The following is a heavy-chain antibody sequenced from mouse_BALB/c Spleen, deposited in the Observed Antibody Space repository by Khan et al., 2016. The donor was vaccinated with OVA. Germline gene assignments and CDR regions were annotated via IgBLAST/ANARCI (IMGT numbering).Heavy chain of an antibody. CDR2: IRYDGSN. J-gene: IGHJ2*01. Sequence: EVQLQESGPGLVKPSQSLSLTCSVTDYSITSGYYWNWIRQLPGNKLEWMGYIRYDGSNNYNPSLKNRISITRDTSKNKFFLKLNSVPTEDTATYYCAIPQRYAGDYCDYWGQGTTLTVSS. V-gene: IGHV3-6*02. CDR1: DYSITSGYY. CDR3: AIPQRYAGDYCDY. D-gene: IGHD2-14*01.